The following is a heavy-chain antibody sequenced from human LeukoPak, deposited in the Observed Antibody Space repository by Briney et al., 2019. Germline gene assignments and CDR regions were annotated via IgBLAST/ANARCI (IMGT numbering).Heavy chain of an antibody. D-gene: IGHD5-24*01. J-gene: IGHJ4*02. CDR2: INHSGST. CDR3: ARDQRWLQLPFDY. CDR1: GGFFNGYY. V-gene: IGHV4-34*01. Sequence: SETLSLTCAVYGGFFNGYYSSWIRQPPGKGLEWIGEINHSGSTNYNPSLKSRVTISVDTSKNQFSLKLSSVTAADTAVYYCARDQRWLQLPFDYWGQGTLVTVSS.